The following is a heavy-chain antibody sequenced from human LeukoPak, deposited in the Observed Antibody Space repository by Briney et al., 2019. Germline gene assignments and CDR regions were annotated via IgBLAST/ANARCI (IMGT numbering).Heavy chain of an antibody. D-gene: IGHD2-2*01. CDR3: ARDKRDYVVVVPAARPPDAFDI. Sequence: RASVKVSCKASGYTFTSYDINWVRQATGQGLEWMGWMSPNSGNTGYAQKFQDRVTMTRDTSIGTAYMELSSLRSEDTAVYYCARDKRDYVVVVPAARPPDAFDIWGQGTMVTVSS. CDR1: GYTFTSYD. CDR2: MSPNSGNT. V-gene: IGHV1-8*01. J-gene: IGHJ3*02.